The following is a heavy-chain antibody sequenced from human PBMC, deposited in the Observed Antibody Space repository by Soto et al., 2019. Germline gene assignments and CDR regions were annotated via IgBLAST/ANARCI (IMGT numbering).Heavy chain of an antibody. D-gene: IGHD1-7*01. Sequence: GGSLRLSCAASGFAFSDYYMSWIRQAPGKGLEWVSYISSSGTTIFYADSLRGRFTISRDNAKKSLYLQMNSLRGEDTAVYYCAREPSNWNYCFDYWGQGTLVTVSS. V-gene: IGHV3-11*01. CDR1: GFAFSDYY. CDR3: AREPSNWNYCFDY. J-gene: IGHJ4*02. CDR2: ISSSGTTI.